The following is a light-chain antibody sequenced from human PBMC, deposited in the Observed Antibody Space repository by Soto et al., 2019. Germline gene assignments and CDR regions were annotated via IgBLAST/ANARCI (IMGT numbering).Light chain of an antibody. CDR3: QQYYSTPPHT. Sequence: DIVMTQSPDSLAVSLGERATINCKSSQSVLYSSNNKNYFSWYQQKPGQPPKLLIYWASTRESGVPDRFSGSGSGTDFTLTISSLQAEDVAVYYFQQYYSTPPHTFGQGTKLEI. J-gene: IGKJ2*01. CDR2: WAS. CDR1: QSVLYSSNNKNY. V-gene: IGKV4-1*01.